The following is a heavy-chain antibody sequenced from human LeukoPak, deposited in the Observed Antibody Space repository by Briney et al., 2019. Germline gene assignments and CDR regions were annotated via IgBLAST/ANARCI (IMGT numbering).Heavy chain of an antibody. D-gene: IGHD1-26*01. CDR1: GFTFSSYA. V-gene: IGHV3-30-3*01. Sequence: GGSLRLSCAASGFTFSSYAMHWVRQAPGKGLEWVAVISYDGSNKYYADSVKGRFTISRDNSKNTLYLQMNSLRAEDTAVYYCARGVGWELRNYFDYWGQGTLVTVSS. CDR2: ISYDGSNK. CDR3: ARGVGWELRNYFDY. J-gene: IGHJ4*02.